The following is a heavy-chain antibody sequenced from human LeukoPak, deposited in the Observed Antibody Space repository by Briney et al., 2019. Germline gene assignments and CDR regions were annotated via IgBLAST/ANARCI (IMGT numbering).Heavy chain of an antibody. V-gene: IGHV3-74*01. D-gene: IGHD6-19*01. Sequence: GGSLSLSCAASGLTFSGYWMHWVRQVPGKGPVWVSRVNSDGSRTSYADSVKGRFTISRDNARNTLYLQMNSLRAEDTAVYYCARLFGSGWPGYFYYAMDVWGQGTTVAVSS. J-gene: IGHJ6*02. CDR2: VNSDGSRT. CDR1: GLTFSGYW. CDR3: ARLFGSGWPGYFYYAMDV.